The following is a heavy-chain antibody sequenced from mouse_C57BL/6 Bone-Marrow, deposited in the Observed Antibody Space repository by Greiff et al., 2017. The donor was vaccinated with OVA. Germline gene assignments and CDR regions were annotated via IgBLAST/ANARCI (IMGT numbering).Heavy chain of an antibody. V-gene: IGHV1-42*01. Sequence: VHVKQSGPELVKPGASVKISCKASGYSFTGYYMNWVKQSPEKSLEWIGEINPSTGGTTYNQKFKAKATLTVDKSSSTAYMQLKSLTSEDSAVYYCARSRDDYDRFAYWGQGTLVTVSA. CDR1: GYSFTGYY. D-gene: IGHD2-4*01. J-gene: IGHJ3*01. CDR2: INPSTGGT. CDR3: ARSRDDYDRFAY.